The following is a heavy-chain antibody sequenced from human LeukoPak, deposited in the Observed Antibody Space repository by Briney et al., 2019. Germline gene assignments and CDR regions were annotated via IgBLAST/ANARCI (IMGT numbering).Heavy chain of an antibody. V-gene: IGHV4-59*01. D-gene: IGHD5-18*01. Sequence: SETLSLTCTFSGGSITSFYWSWFRQPPGKGLEWIGYIYYSGSTNYNPSLKSRVTISVDTSKNQFSLKLSSVTAADTAVYYCARGTRGYSYGYYFDYWGQGTLVTVSS. CDR2: IYYSGST. CDR3: ARGTRGYSYGYYFDY. CDR1: GGSITSFY. J-gene: IGHJ4*02.